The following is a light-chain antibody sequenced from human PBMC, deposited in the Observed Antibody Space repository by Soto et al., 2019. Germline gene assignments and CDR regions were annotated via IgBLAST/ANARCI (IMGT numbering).Light chain of an antibody. J-gene: IGKJ4*01. Sequence: EVVMTQSPATLSVSPGERVTFACRASQSVTTNLAWYQHKPGQSPRLLISDASTGASGIPPRFSGSGSGTELTLTIDRLQSADFAVYYCQQYDRWPVTFGGGTKVDI. CDR2: DAS. V-gene: IGKV3-15*01. CDR1: QSVTTN. CDR3: QQYDRWPVT.